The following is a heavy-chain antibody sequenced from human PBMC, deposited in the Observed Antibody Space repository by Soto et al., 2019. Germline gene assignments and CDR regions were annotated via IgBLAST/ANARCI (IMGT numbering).Heavy chain of an antibody. Sequence: QVQLVQSGAEVKNPGSSVKVSCKASGGTFRSYAISWVRQAPGQGLEWMGGIIPIFGTANYAQNFQGRVTITADESTNTAYMELSSLRSEDTAVYYCARSYGSESFSLDYYYVMDVWGQGTTVAISS. CDR1: GGTFRSYA. CDR3: ARSYGSESFSLDYYYVMDV. V-gene: IGHV1-69*01. D-gene: IGHD3-10*01. J-gene: IGHJ6*02. CDR2: IIPIFGTA.